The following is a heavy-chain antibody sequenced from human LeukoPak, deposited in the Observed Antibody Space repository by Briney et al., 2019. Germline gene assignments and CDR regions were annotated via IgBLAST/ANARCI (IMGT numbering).Heavy chain of an antibody. CDR2: IYYSGST. V-gene: IGHV4-59*11. CDR1: GGSISSHY. CDR3: ARSQSSGYYYVYDT. D-gene: IGHD3-22*01. Sequence: SETLSLTCTVSGGSISSHYWSWIRQPPGKGLEWIGCIYYSGSTNYNPSLKSRVTISVDTSKKQFSLKLTSVAAADTAVYYRARSQSSGYYYVYDTWGQGTLVTVSS. J-gene: IGHJ5*02.